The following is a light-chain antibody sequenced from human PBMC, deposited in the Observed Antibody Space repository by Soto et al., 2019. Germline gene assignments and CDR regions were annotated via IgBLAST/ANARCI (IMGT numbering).Light chain of an antibody. CDR3: CAYAGSGTVV. Sequence: QPVLTQPASVSGSPEQSITISCTGTSNDVGTYNLVSWYQQHPGKAPKVMIYEATKRPSGVSNRFSGSKSGNTASLTISGLQAEDEADYYCCAYAGSGTVVFGGGTKLTVL. V-gene: IGLV2-23*01. J-gene: IGLJ3*02. CDR2: EAT. CDR1: SNDVGTYNL.